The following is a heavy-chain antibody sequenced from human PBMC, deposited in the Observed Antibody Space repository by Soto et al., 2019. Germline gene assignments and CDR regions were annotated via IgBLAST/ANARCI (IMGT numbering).Heavy chain of an antibody. CDR1: GFTFSSYS. D-gene: IGHD4-17*01. J-gene: IGHJ6*03. Sequence: GGSLRLSCAASGFTFSSYSMNWVRQAPGKGLEWVSYISSSSSTIYYADSVKGRFTISRDNAKNSLYLQMNSLRAEDTAVYYCARSLGNYGDFVYYYYMDVWGKGTTVTVSS. CDR3: ARSLGNYGDFVYYYYMDV. CDR2: ISSSSSTI. V-gene: IGHV3-48*01.